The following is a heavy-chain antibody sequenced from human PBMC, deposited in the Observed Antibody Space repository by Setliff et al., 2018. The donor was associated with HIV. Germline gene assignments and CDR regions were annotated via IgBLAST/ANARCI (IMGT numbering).Heavy chain of an antibody. Sequence: PSETLSLTCTVSGGSISSSGYSWCWIRQPPGKGLEWIGRIYSGGRTYYNPSLRSRFPISGDPDKNQFSLNLRSVTAADTAVYYCATGRDSSDWIWGTFFDFWGQGTLVTVSS. CDR2: IYSGGRT. CDR3: ATGRDSSDWIWGTFFDF. V-gene: IGHV4-39*01. CDR1: GGSISSSGYS. J-gene: IGHJ4*02. D-gene: IGHD7-27*01.